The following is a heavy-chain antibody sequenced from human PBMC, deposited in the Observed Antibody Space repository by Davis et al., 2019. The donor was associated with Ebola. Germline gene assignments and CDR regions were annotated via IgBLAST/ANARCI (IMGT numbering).Heavy chain of an antibody. CDR1: GFTFDDYA. J-gene: IGHJ4*02. CDR3: AKETDYYGSGNYYKGPFDY. V-gene: IGHV3-9*01. D-gene: IGHD3-10*01. CDR2: ISWNSGSI. Sequence: SLKISCAASGFTFDDYAMHWVRQVPGKGLEWVSSISWNSGSIGYADSVKGRFTISRDNAKNSLFLQMNSLRVEDTALYYCAKETDYYGSGNYYKGPFDYWGQGTLVTVSS.